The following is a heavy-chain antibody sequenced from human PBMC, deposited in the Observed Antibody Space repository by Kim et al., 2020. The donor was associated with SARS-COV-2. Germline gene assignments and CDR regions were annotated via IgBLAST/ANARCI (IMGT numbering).Heavy chain of an antibody. CDR2: IYTSGST. Sequence: SETLSLTCTVSGGSISSGSYYWSWIRQPAGKGLEWIGRIYTSGSTNYNPSLKSRVTISVDTSKNQFSLKLSSVTAADTAVYYCARASPQNHLEMATIEWGQGTLVTVSS. V-gene: IGHV4-61*02. CDR1: GGSISSGSYY. CDR3: ARASPQNHLEMATIE. D-gene: IGHD5-12*01. J-gene: IGHJ4*02.